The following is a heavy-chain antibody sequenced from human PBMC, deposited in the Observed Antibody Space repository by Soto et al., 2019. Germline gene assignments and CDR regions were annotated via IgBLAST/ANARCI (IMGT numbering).Heavy chain of an antibody. CDR1: GGSFSGYY. CDR3: ARGRYYYDSSGYYRLDY. CDR2: INHSGST. V-gene: IGHV4-34*01. Sequence: SETLSLTCAVYGGSFSGYYWSWLRQPPGKGLEWIGEINHSGSTNYNPSLKSRVTISVDTSKNQFSLKLSSVTAADTAVYYCARGRYYYDSSGYYRLDYWGQGTLVTVSS. J-gene: IGHJ4*02. D-gene: IGHD3-22*01.